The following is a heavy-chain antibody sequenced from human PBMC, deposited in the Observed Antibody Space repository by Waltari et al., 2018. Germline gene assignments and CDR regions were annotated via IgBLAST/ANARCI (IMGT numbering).Heavy chain of an antibody. CDR3: APDLEDYYGTRG. V-gene: IGHV3-21*01. Sequence: EVQLVESGGGLVKPGGSLSLSCAASGFTFSSYSMNWVHQAPGKGLEWVSSISSSSSYIYYADSVKGRFTISRDNAKNSLYLQMNSLRAEDTAVYYCAPDLEDYYGTRGWGQGTLVTVSS. CDR1: GFTFSSYS. CDR2: ISSSSSYI. D-gene: IGHD3-10*01. J-gene: IGHJ4*02.